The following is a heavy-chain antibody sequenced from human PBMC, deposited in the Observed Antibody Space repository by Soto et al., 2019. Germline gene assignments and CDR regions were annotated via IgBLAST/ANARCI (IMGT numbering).Heavy chain of an antibody. CDR2: ISSRGTTT. J-gene: IGHJ6*02. V-gene: IGHV3-48*03. CDR1: GFTFSTYE. Sequence: GGSLRLSCAASGFTFSTYEMNWVRQAPGKGLEWVSYISSRGTTTYYADSMKGRFTISRDNAKNSLYLQMNSLRAEDTAVYYCARAAGGTYYYGMDVWGQGTTVTVSS. D-gene: IGHD6-13*01. CDR3: ARAAGGTYYYGMDV.